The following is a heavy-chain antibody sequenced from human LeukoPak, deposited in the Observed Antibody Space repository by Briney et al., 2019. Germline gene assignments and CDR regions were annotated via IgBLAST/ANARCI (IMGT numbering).Heavy chain of an antibody. V-gene: IGHV3-9*01. CDR2: ISWNSGGV. Sequence: PGGSLRLSCAASGFTFEDYAMHWVRQAPGKGLEWVSGISWNSGGVGYADSVKGRFTISRDNTKKSLYLQMNSLKAEDTALYYCASEYDYGDRRGVGGAFDIWGQGTMVTVSS. CDR3: ASEYDYGDRRGVGGAFDI. CDR1: GFTFEDYA. J-gene: IGHJ3*02. D-gene: IGHD4-17*01.